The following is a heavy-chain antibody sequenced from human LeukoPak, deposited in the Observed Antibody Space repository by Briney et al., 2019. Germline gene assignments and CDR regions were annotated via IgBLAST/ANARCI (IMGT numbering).Heavy chain of an antibody. CDR1: GFIFSSHW. D-gene: IGHD1-26*01. Sequence: GGSLRLSCAASGFIFSSHWMSWVRQAPGKGLEWVAFIRYDGSNKYYADSVKGRFTISRDNSKNTLYLQMNSLRAEDTAVYYCAKGGSRDDAFDIWGQGTMVTVSS. V-gene: IGHV3-30*02. CDR2: IRYDGSNK. J-gene: IGHJ3*02. CDR3: AKGGSRDDAFDI.